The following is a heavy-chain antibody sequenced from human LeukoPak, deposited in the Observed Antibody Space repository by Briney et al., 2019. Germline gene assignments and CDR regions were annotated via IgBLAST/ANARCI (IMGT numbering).Heavy chain of an antibody. Sequence: SETLSLTCTVYGGSISSSSYYWGWIRQPPGKGLEWIGSIYYSGSTYYNPSLKSRVTISVDTSKNQFSLKLSSVTAADTAVYYCARHFAHDFFDIWGQGTMVTVSS. CDR3: ARHFAHDFFDI. CDR2: IYYSGST. D-gene: IGHD3/OR15-3a*01. CDR1: GGSISSSSYY. J-gene: IGHJ3*02. V-gene: IGHV4-39*01.